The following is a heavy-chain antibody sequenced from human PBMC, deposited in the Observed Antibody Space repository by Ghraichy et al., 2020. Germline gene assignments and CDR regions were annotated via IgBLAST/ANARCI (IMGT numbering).Heavy chain of an antibody. D-gene: IGHD1-1*01. CDR1: GFTFSSYA. CDR3: AKTSNAHWNEHAFDI. CDR2: ISTSGGIT. V-gene: IGHV3-23*01. J-gene: IGHJ3*02. Sequence: GGSLRLSCAASGFTFSSYAMNWVRQAPGKGLEWVSSISTSGGITYYADSVKGHFTISRDDSKNTLYLQMNTLRAEDTAVYYCAKTSNAHWNEHAFDIWGQGTMVTVSS.